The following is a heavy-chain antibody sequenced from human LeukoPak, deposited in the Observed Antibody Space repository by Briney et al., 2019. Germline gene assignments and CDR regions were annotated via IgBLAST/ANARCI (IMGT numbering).Heavy chain of an antibody. V-gene: IGHV4-30-2*01. CDR2: IYHSGST. J-gene: IGHJ4*02. D-gene: IGHD6-13*01. Sequence: TLSLTCAVSGGSISSGGYSWSWIRQPPGKGLEWIGYIYHSGSTYYNPSLKSRVTISVDRSKNQFSLKLSSVTAADTAVYYCASRYSSSSDYWGQGTLVTVSS. CDR3: ASRYSSSSDY. CDR1: GGSISSGGYS.